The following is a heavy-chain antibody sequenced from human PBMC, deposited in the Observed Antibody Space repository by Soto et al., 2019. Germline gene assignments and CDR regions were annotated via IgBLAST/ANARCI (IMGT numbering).Heavy chain of an antibody. J-gene: IGHJ4*02. CDR2: MNPNSGNT. V-gene: IGHV1-8*01. Sequence: GASVKVSCKPSGYTFTSYDINWVRQATGQGLEWMGWMNPNSGNTGHAQKFQGRVTMTRDTLTSTAYMELSGLTSEDTAVYYCAREPAAFDYWGPGTLVTVSS. CDR3: AREPAAFDY. CDR1: GYTFTSYD. D-gene: IGHD6-25*01.